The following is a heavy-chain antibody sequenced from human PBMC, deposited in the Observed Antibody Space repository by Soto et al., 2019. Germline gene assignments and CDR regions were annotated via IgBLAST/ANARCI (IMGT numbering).Heavy chain of an antibody. D-gene: IGHD2-2*01. CDR1: GFTFSSYG. V-gene: IGHV3-33*01. Sequence: QVQLVESGGGVVQPGRSLRLSCAASGFTFSSYGMHWVRQAPGKGLEWVAVIWYDGSNKYYADSVKGRFTISRDNSKNTLYLTMNGRGAENTAVYYCAREQPYPSYCSSTSCYGDYFDYWGQGGLVTVSS. CDR2: IWYDGSNK. J-gene: IGHJ4*02. CDR3: AREQPYPSYCSSTSCYGDYFDY.